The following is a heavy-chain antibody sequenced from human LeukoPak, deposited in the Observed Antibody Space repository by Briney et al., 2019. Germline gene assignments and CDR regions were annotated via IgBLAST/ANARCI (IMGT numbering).Heavy chain of an antibody. Sequence: GGSLRLSCAASGFTFSSYGMSWIRQTPGKGLEWLSYISTRDNTIQYADSVKGRFTISRDNANNSVFLQMNNLRAEDSAIYYCARGARWAYYFDYWGQGSLVTVSS. CDR3: ARGARWAYYFDY. D-gene: IGHD4-23*01. CDR1: GFTFSSYG. V-gene: IGHV3-11*01. J-gene: IGHJ4*02. CDR2: ISTRDNTI.